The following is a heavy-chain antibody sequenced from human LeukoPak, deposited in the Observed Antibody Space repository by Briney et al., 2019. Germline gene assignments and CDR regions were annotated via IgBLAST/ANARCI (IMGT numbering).Heavy chain of an antibody. CDR3: AGRRRYYYDSSGLLY. Sequence: SETLSLTCTVSGGSISGYYWSWIRQPPGKGLEWIGFINYSGSTNYNPSLKSRVTISVGTSKNQFSLKLSSVTAADTAVYYCAGRRRYYYDSSGLLYWGQGTLVTVSS. V-gene: IGHV4-59*12. CDR1: GGSISGYY. J-gene: IGHJ4*02. D-gene: IGHD3-22*01. CDR2: INYSGST.